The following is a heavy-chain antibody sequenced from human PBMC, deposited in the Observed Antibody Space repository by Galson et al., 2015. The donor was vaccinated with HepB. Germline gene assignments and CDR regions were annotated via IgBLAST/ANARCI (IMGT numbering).Heavy chain of an antibody. J-gene: IGHJ3*02. D-gene: IGHD3-10*01. Sequence: LSLTCTVSGGSISSYYWSWIRQPPGKGLEWIGYIYYSGSTNYNPSLKSRVTISVDTSKNQFSLKLSSVTAADTAVYYCARGAMVRGVDIWGQGTMVTVSS. CDR1: GGSISSYY. CDR2: IYYSGST. V-gene: IGHV4-59*01. CDR3: ARGAMVRGVDI.